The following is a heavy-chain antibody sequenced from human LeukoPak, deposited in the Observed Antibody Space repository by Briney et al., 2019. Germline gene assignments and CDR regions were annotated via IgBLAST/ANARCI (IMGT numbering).Heavy chain of an antibody. V-gene: IGHV3-21*01. CDR1: GFTFSSYG. D-gene: IGHD4-17*01. Sequence: PGGSLRLSCAASGFTFSSYGMNWVRQAPGKGLEWVSSISSSSSYIYYADSVKGRFTISRDNAKNSLYLQMNSLRAEDTAVYYCARNYGDYNAEYFQHWGQGTLVTVSS. J-gene: IGHJ1*01. CDR3: ARNYGDYNAEYFQH. CDR2: ISSSSSYI.